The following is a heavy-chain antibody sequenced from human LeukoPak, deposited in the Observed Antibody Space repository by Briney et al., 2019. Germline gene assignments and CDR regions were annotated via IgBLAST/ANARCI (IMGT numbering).Heavy chain of an antibody. CDR1: GFTFDDYA. D-gene: IGHD6-13*01. V-gene: IGHV3-9*01. CDR2: ISWNSGSI. CDR3: AKVQGAAGTGGGSGFDY. Sequence: PGGSLRHSCAASGFTFDDYAMHWVRQAPGKGLEWVSGISWNSGSIGYADSVKGRFTISRDNAKNSLYLQMNSLRAEDTALYYCAKVQGAAGTGGGSGFDYWGQGTLATVSS. J-gene: IGHJ4*02.